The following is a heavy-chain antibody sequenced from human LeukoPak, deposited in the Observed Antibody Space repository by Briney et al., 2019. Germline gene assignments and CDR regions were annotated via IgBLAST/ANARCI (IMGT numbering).Heavy chain of an antibody. CDR3: ERDYGA. CDR2: INSDGSAT. V-gene: IGHV3-74*03. Sequence: GESLRLSCAASGFTFSNYAMNWVRQAPGKGLVWVSRINSDGSATTYADFVKGRFTISRDNAKNTLYLQMNSLRVDDTAMYYCERDYGAWGQGTLVTVSP. CDR1: GFTFSNYA. J-gene: IGHJ5*02. D-gene: IGHD4/OR15-4a*01.